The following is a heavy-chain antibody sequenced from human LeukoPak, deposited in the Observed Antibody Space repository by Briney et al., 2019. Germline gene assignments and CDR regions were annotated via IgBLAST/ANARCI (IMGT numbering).Heavy chain of an antibody. J-gene: IGHJ6*02. CDR1: GYTFTSYD. CDR3: ARGPYYYCYYGMDV. CDR2: MNPNSGNT. Sequence: ASVKVSCKASGYTFTSYDINWVRQATGQGLEWMGWMNPNSGNTGYAQKFQGRVTMTRNTSISTAYMELSSLRSEDTAVYYCARGPYYYCYYGMDVWGQGTTVTVSS. V-gene: IGHV1-8*01.